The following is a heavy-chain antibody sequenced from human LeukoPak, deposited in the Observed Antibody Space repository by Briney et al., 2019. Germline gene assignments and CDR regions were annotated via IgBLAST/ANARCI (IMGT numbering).Heavy chain of an antibody. Sequence: GGSLRLSCAASGFTFSTYGMSWVRQAPGKGLEWVSTLGGSGAGVYYADSVKGRFTVSRDSSKNTLYLQMNSLRVEDTAVYYCAKSGPYYYDYWGQGTLVTVSS. J-gene: IGHJ4*02. V-gene: IGHV3-23*01. CDR3: AKSGPYYYDY. D-gene: IGHD3-10*01. CDR1: GFTFSTYG. CDR2: LGGSGAGV.